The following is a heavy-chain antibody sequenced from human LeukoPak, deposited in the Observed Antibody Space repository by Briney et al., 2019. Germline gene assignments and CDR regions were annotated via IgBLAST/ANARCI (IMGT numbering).Heavy chain of an antibody. CDR3: ARGRKYYYDSSGYYYYFDY. D-gene: IGHD3-22*01. CDR1: GYTFTGYY. Sequence: ASVTASCKASGYTFTGYYMHWVRQAPGQGLEWMGWINPNSGGTNYAQKFQGRVTMTRDTSISTAYMELSRLRSDDTAVYYCARGRKYYYDSSGYYYYFDYWGQGTLVTVSS. CDR2: INPNSGGT. J-gene: IGHJ4*02. V-gene: IGHV1-2*02.